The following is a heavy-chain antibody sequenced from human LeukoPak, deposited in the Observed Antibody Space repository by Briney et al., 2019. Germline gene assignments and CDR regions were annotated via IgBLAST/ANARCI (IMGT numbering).Heavy chain of an antibody. CDR2: MNPNSGNT. Sequence: SVKLSCKASGYTFTSYDINWVRQATGQGLEWMGWMNPNSGNTGYAQKFQGRVTMTRNTSISTAYMELSSLRSEDTAVYYCARGRGVVVAATLNYWGQGTLATVSS. CDR1: GYTFTSYD. CDR3: ARGRGVVVAATLNY. D-gene: IGHD2-15*01. V-gene: IGHV1-8*01. J-gene: IGHJ4*02.